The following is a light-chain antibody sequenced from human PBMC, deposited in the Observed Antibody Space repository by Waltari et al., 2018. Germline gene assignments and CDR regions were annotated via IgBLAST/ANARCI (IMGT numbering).Light chain of an antibody. CDR2: RTS. J-gene: IGKJ1*01. Sequence: DVKMTQSPFTLSASVGDRVIITCRASKSSTNWLAWYQQKPGKAPKLLIYRTSNLESGVPSRFSGSGSGTEFTLTISSLQADDFATYYCQHYGSLWTFGQGTKVEVK. CDR3: QHYGSLWT. CDR1: KSSTNW. V-gene: IGKV1-5*03.